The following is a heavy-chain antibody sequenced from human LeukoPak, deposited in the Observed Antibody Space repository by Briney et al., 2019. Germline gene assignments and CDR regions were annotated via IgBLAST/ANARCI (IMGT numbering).Heavy chain of an antibody. Sequence: PSETLSLTCTVSGGSISSGDYYWSWIRQPPGKGLGWIGYIYYSGSTYYNPSLKSRVTISVDTSKNQFSLKLSSVTAADTAVYYCARGRERWLQLVSYFDYWGQGTLVTVSS. CDR1: GGSISSGDYY. CDR2: IYYSGST. D-gene: IGHD5-24*01. CDR3: ARGRERWLQLVSYFDY. J-gene: IGHJ4*02. V-gene: IGHV4-30-4*01.